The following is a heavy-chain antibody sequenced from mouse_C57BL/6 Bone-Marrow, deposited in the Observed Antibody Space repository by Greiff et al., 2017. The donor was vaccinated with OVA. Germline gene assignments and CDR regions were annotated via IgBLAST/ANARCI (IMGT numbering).Heavy chain of an antibody. CDR2: INPNNGGT. Sequence: EVQLQQSGPELVKPGASVKISCKASGYTFTDYYMNWVKQSHGKSLEWIGDINPNNGGTSYNQKFKGKATLTVDKSSRTAYMELRSLTSEDSAVYYCARLWLRGDYYAMDYWGQGTSVTVSS. D-gene: IGHD2-2*01. CDR1: GYTFTDYY. CDR3: ARLWLRGDYYAMDY. J-gene: IGHJ4*01. V-gene: IGHV1-26*01.